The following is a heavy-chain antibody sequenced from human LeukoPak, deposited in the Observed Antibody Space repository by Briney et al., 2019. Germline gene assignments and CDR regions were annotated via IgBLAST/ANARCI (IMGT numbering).Heavy chain of an antibody. D-gene: IGHD3-10*01. CDR3: AKAGEGGVLWFGELYYYYYMDV. V-gene: IGHV3-23*05. CDR2: IYSSGTT. CDR1: GFTYSIYW. J-gene: IGHJ6*03. Sequence: GGSLRLSCAASGFTYSIYWMSWVRQAPGKGLEWVSVIYSSGTTHYADSVKGRFTISRDNSKNTLYLQMNSLRAEDTAVYYCAKAGEGGVLWFGELYYYYYMDVWGKGTTVTISS.